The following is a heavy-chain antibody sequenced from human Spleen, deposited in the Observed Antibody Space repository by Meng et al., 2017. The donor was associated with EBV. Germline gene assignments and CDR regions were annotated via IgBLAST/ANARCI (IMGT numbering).Heavy chain of an antibody. CDR1: GSTCGSYW. J-gene: IGHJ5*02. CDR3: ARGGGLWTEGDFDP. V-gene: IGHV3-74*02. CDR2: FNENGAIP. D-gene: IGHD3-16*01. Sequence: LVVLGERVFWPGVSSTLSSACAGSTCGSYWIHGSSQASGAGLMWVSRFNENGAIPTYAVSVKGRFTISRDNSKNTLYLQMNSLRAEDTAVYYCARGGGLWTEGDFDPWGRGTLVTVSS.